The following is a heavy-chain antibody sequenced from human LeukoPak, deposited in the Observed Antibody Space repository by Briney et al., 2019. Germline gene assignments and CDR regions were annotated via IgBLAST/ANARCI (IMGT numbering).Heavy chain of an antibody. CDR3: VRGPTYFDS. CDR1: GFTFSSYA. Sequence: GGSLRLSCAASGFTFSSYAMHWVRQAPGKGLEWVAVISYDGSNKYYADSVKGRFTISRDNAKNALYLQMDSLRADDTAVYYCVRGPTYFDSWGQGTLVTVSS. V-gene: IGHV3-30-3*01. J-gene: IGHJ4*02. CDR2: ISYDGSNK.